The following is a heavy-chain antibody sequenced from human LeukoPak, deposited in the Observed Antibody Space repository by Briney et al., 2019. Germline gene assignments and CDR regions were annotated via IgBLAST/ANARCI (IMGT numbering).Heavy chain of an antibody. CDR3: ADAYCSGGSCYSVPTANFDY. D-gene: IGHD2-15*01. Sequence: GGSLRLSCAASGFTFSSYGMHWVRQAPGKGLEWVAVISYDGSNKYYADSVKGRFTISRDNSKNTLYLQMNSLRAEDTAVYYCADAYCSGGSCYSVPTANFDYWGQGTLVTVSS. V-gene: IGHV3-30*03. CDR2: ISYDGSNK. CDR1: GFTFSSYG. J-gene: IGHJ4*02.